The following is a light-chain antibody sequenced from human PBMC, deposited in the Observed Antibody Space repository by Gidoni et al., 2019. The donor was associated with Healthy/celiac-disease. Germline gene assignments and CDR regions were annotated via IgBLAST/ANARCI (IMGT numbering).Light chain of an antibody. CDR1: QSLLHSNGYNY. Sequence: DLVMTQSPISLPVTPGEPASISCRSSQSLLHSNGYNYLDWYLQKPGQSPQLLIYLGSTRASGVPDRFRGSGSGTDFTLKISRVEAEDVGVYYCMQALQTPPYTFGQGTKLEIK. J-gene: IGKJ2*01. V-gene: IGKV2-28*01. CDR2: LGS. CDR3: MQALQTPPYT.